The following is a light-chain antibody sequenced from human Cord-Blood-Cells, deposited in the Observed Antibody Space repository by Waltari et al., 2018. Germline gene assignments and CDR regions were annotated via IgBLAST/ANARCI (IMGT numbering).Light chain of an antibody. CDR2: GKN. CDR3: NSRDSSGNQRV. V-gene: IGLV3-19*01. Sequence: SSELTQDPAVSVALGQTVRITCQGDSLRSYYASWYQQKTGQAPVLVIYGKNNRPSGIPDRFSGSSSGNTASLTITGAQAEDEADYYCNSRDSSGNQRVFGGGTKLTVL. J-gene: IGLJ3*02. CDR1: SLRSYY.